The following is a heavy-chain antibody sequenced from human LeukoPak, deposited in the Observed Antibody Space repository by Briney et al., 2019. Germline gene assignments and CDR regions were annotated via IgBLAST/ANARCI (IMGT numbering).Heavy chain of an antibody. Sequence: PSETLSLTCTVSGGSISSYYWSWIRQPPGKGLEWIGYIYYSGSTNYNPSLKSRVTISVDTSKNQFSLKLSSVTAADTAVYYCARRSGMWYSGSYYDYWGQGTLVTVSS. J-gene: IGHJ4*02. V-gene: IGHV4-59*08. D-gene: IGHD1-26*01. CDR1: GGSISSYY. CDR2: IYYSGST. CDR3: ARRSGMWYSGSYYDY.